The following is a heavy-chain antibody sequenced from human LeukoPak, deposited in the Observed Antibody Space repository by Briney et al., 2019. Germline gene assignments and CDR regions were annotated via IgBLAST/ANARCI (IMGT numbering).Heavy chain of an antibody. V-gene: IGHV3-48*01. J-gene: IGHJ5*02. CDR2: ISSSSSTI. CDR3: ARGVVVVVVATYNWFDP. Sequence: PGGSLRLSCAASGFTFSSYSMNWVRQAPGKGLEWVSYISSSSSTIYYADSVKGRFTISRDNAKNSLYLQMNSLRAEDTAVYYCARGVVVVVVATYNWFDPWGQGTLVTVSS. D-gene: IGHD2-15*01. CDR1: GFTFSSYS.